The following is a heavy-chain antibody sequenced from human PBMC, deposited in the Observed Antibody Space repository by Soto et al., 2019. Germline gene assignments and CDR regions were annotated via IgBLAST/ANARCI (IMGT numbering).Heavy chain of an antibody. CDR2: ISSSSSTI. CDR3: ARDERGPSPTDRDY. D-gene: IGHD4-17*01. Sequence: GGSLRLSCAASGFTFSSYSMNWVRQAPGKGLEWVSYISSSSSTIYYADSVKGRFTISRDNAKNSLYLQMNSLRDEDTAVYYCARDERGPSPTDRDYWGQGTLVTVSS. CDR1: GFTFSSYS. V-gene: IGHV3-48*02. J-gene: IGHJ4*02.